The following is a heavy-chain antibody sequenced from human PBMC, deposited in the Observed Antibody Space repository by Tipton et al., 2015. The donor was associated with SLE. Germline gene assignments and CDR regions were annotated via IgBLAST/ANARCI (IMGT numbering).Heavy chain of an antibody. Sequence: GSLRLSCAASGFTFSSYDRHWVRQCTGKGLEWVSAIGTAGDTYYPGSVKGRFTISRENAKHSLYLQMTNLRAGDTAVYYCARGGSDAFDFWGQGTRVTVSS. V-gene: IGHV3-13*01. CDR3: ARGGSDAFDF. D-gene: IGHD3-16*01. CDR1: GFTFSSYD. CDR2: IGTAGDT. J-gene: IGHJ3*01.